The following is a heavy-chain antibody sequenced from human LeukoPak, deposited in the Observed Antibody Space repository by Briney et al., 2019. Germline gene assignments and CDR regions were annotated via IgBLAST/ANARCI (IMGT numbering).Heavy chain of an antibody. CDR1: GGSFSGYY. CDR3: ARPSSWYGYPLDY. D-gene: IGHD6-13*01. Sequence: PSETLSLTCAVYGGSFSGYYWSWIRQPPGKGLEWIGEINHSGSTNYNPSLKSRVTISVDTSKNQFSLKLRSVTAADTAVYYCARPSSWYGYPLDYWGQGTLVTVSS. V-gene: IGHV4-34*01. CDR2: INHSGST. J-gene: IGHJ4*02.